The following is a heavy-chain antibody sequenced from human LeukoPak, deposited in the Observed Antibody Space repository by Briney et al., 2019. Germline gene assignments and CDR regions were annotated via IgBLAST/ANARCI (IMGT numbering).Heavy chain of an antibody. J-gene: IGHJ4*02. CDR2: ISYSGST. CDR3: AYSSGAFDY. CDR1: GGSISNYY. Sequence: KPSETLSLTCTVSGGSISNYYWSWIRQPPGKGLEWIGYISYSGSTNYNPSLRSRVTISVDTSKNQFSLKLSSVTAADTAVYYCAYSSGAFDYWGQGTLVAVSS. D-gene: IGHD6-19*01. V-gene: IGHV4-59*12.